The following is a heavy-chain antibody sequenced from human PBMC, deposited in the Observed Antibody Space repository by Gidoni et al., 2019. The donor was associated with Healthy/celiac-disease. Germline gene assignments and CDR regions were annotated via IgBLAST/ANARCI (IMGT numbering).Heavy chain of an antibody. CDR2: MNPNSGNT. J-gene: IGHJ6*02. CDR3: ARGGHYDFWSGYHYYYYGMDV. D-gene: IGHD3-3*01. CDR1: GYTFTRYD. Sequence: QVQLVQSGAEVKKPGVSVKVSCKASGYTFTRYDINWVRQATGQGLEWMGWMNPNSGNTGYAQKFQGRVTMTRNTSISTAYMELSSLGSEDTAVYYGARGGHYDFWSGYHYYYYGMDVWGQGTTVTVSS. V-gene: IGHV1-8*01.